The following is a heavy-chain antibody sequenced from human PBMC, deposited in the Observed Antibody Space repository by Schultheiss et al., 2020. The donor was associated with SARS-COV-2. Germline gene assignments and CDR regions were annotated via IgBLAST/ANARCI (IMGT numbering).Heavy chain of an antibody. J-gene: IGHJ6*03. Sequence: SETLSLTCAVYGGSFSGYYWSWIRQPPGKGLEWIGEINHSGSTNYNPSLKSRVTISVDTSKNQFSLKLSSVTAADTAVYYCAREDGEAVAGTRTPYYYYMDVWGKGTTVTVSS. CDR2: INHSGST. D-gene: IGHD6-19*01. CDR3: AREDGEAVAGTRTPYYYYMDV. V-gene: IGHV4-34*01. CDR1: GGSFSGYY.